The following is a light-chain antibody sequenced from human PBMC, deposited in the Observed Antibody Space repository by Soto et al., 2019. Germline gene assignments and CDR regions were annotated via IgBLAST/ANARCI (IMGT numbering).Light chain of an antibody. V-gene: IGLV2-14*01. CDR1: RSDIGAYNY. J-gene: IGLJ1*01. CDR3: SSYTSTRTPYV. Sequence: QSALTQPASVSGSPGQSITISCTGTRSDIGAYNYVSWYQHHPGKAPKLLIFEVKYRPSGVSDRFSASKSGSTASLTISGLQVEDEADYYCSSYTSTRTPYVFGTGTKLTVL. CDR2: EVK.